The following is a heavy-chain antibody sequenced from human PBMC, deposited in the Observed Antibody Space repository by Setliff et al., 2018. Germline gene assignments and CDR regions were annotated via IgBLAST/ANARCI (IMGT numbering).Heavy chain of an antibody. D-gene: IGHD3-22*01. CDR3: VRGQGPRTVVAIPFDH. V-gene: IGHV1-18*01. CDR2: ISPYYGST. CDR1: GYSFTVFG. J-gene: IGHJ4*02. Sequence: ASVKVSCKPSGYSFTVFGISWARQAPGQGLEWMGWISPYYGSTNYAQKFQGRVTMTTDTSTSTAYMELTSLTSDDTALYYCVRGQGPRTVVAIPFDHWGQGTLVTVSS.